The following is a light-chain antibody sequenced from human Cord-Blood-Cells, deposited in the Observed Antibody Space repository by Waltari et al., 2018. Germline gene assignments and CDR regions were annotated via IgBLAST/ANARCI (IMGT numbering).Light chain of an antibody. CDR2: GAS. CDR1: QGISSW. V-gene: IGKV1-12*01. Sequence: IRLTQSTCSVSASEGGRVPIPCRASQGISSWLAWYQQKPGKAPKLLIYGASSLQSGVASRFSCSGSGTDFTLTISSLQPEDFAAYYCQQANSCPLTFGEGTKVEIK. CDR3: QQANSCPLT. J-gene: IGKJ4*01.